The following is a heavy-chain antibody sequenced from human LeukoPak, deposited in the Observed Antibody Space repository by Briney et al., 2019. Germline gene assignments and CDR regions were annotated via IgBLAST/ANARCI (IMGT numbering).Heavy chain of an antibody. CDR1: GFTVSSNY. CDR2: IYSGGST. D-gene: IGHD6-13*01. V-gene: IGHV3-66*01. J-gene: IGHJ4*02. Sequence: PGGSLRLSCAASGFTVSSNYMSWVRQAPGKGLEWVSVIYSGGSTYYADSVKGRFTISRDNSKNTLYLQMNGLRAEDTAVYYCARSYSSSWTTFDCWGQGTLVTVSS. CDR3: ARSYSSSWTTFDC.